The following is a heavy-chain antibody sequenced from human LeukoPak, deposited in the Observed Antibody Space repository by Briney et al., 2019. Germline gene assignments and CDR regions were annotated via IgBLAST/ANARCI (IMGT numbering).Heavy chain of an antibody. Sequence: PGGSLRLSCAASGFTFSSYAMSWVRPAPGKGLEWVSAISGSGGSTYYADSVKGRFTISRDNSKNTLYLQMNSLRAEDTAVYYCAKGDTANPANPIYYFDYWGQGTLVTVSS. V-gene: IGHV3-23*01. J-gene: IGHJ4*02. CDR3: AKGDTANPANPIYYFDY. D-gene: IGHD5-18*01. CDR2: ISGSGGST. CDR1: GFTFSSYA.